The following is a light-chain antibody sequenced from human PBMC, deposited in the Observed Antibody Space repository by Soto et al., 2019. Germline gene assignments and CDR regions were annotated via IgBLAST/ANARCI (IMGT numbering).Light chain of an antibody. V-gene: IGLV2-14*03. J-gene: IGLJ1*01. Sequence: QSALTQPASVSGSPGQSITISCTGTSSDVGAYNYVSWYQHHPGKAPKLMIYDVSVRPSGVSNRFSGSKSGNTASLTISGLQAEDEADYYCCSYTRGSILFGTGTKLTVL. CDR1: SSDVGAYNY. CDR3: CSYTRGSIL. CDR2: DVS.